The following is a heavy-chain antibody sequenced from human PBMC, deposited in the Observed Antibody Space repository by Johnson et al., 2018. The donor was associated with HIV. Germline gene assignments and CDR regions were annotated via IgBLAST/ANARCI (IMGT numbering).Heavy chain of an antibody. J-gene: IGHJ3*02. CDR1: GFTFSNAW. CDR3: ARHWAAAGRDAFDI. V-gene: IGHV3-30*03. CDR2: ISYDGSNK. D-gene: IGHD6-13*01. Sequence: QVPLVESRGGLVKPGGSLRLSCAASGFTFSNAWMSWVRQAPGKGLEWVAVISYDGSNKYYAASVKGRFTISRDNSKNTLYLQMNSLRAEDTAVYYCARHWAAAGRDAFDIWGQGTMVSVSS.